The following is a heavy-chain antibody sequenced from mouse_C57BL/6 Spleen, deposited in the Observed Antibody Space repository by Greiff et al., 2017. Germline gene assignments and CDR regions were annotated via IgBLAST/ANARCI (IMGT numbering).Heavy chain of an antibody. CDR2: ISRGGSYT. D-gene: IGHD1-1*01. J-gene: IGHJ4*01. CDR1: GFTFSSYG. Sequence: EVKLVESGGDLVKPGGSLKLSCAASGFTFSSYGMSWVRQTPDKRLEWVATISRGGSYTYYPDSVKGRFTISRDNAKNTLYVQMSSLKSEDTAMEYCASPYYHSSYLYAMDYWGKGTSVTVSS. CDR3: ASPYYHSSYLYAMDY. V-gene: IGHV5-6*01.